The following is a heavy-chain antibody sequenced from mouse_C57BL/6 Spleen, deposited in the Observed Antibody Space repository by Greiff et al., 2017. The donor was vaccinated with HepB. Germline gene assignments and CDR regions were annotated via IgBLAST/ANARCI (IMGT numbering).Heavy chain of an antibody. CDR1: GYTFTSYW. D-gene: IGHD4-1*01. V-gene: IGHV1-7*01. CDR3: ARGLGLNWFAY. Sequence: VMLVESGAELAKPGASVKLSCKASGYTFTSYWMHWVKQRPGQGLEWIGNINPSNGGTNYNEKFKSKATLTVDKSSSTAYMQLSSLTSEDSAVYYCARGLGLNWFAYWGQGTLVTVSA. CDR2: INPSNGGT. J-gene: IGHJ3*01.